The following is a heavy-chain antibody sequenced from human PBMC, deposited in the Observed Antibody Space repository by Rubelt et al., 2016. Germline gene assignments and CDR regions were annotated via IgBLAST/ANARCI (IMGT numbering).Heavy chain of an antibody. CDR2: T. Sequence: TYYADSVKGRFTISRDNAKNSLYLQMNSLRDEDTAVYYCARDPIIRRAEYYYYGMDVWGQGTTVTVSS. V-gene: IGHV3-48*02. J-gene: IGHJ6*02. CDR3: ARDPIIRRAEYYYYGMDV.